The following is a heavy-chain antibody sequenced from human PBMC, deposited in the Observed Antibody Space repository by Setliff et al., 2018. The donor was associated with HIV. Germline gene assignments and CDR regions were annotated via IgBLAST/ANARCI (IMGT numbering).Heavy chain of an antibody. Sequence: ASVKVSCKASGYTFTAYYLHWVRQAPGQGPEWMAWINPRNGATTYAQEFQGRVTVTTDTSTNTAYMEMRTLRSDDTAVYYCVRGVTRDISGYYRDEYFQHWGQGTPVTVSS. J-gene: IGHJ1*01. D-gene: IGHD3-22*01. V-gene: IGHV1-2*02. CDR3: VRGVTRDISGYYRDEYFQH. CDR1: GYTFTAYY. CDR2: INPRNGAT.